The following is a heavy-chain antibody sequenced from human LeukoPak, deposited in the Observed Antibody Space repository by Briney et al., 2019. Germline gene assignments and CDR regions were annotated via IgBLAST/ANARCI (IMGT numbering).Heavy chain of an antibody. CDR1: GFTFSSYA. CDR3: AREYGSGSYYYDY. D-gene: IGHD3-10*01. CDR2: ISGSGGGT. V-gene: IGHV3-23*01. Sequence: GGSLRLSCVASGFTFSSYAMTWVRQAPGRGLEWVSAISGSGGGTYYAGSVKGRFTISRDNSKNTLYLQMNSLRAEDTAVYYCAREYGSGSYYYDYWGQGTLVTVSS. J-gene: IGHJ4*02.